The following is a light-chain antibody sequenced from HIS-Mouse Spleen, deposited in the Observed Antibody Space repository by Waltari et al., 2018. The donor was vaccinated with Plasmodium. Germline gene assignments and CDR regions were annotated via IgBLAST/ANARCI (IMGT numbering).Light chain of an antibody. CDR3: QTWGTGMGV. CDR1: SGHSRYA. V-gene: IGLV4-69*01. CDR2: LNSDGRH. J-gene: IGLJ2*01. Sequence: QLVLTQSPSASASLGASVKLTCTLSSGHSRYAIAWHKQQPEKGPRYLMKLNSDGRHSKGDGIPDRFSGSSSGAGRYLTISSLQSEDEADYYCQTWGTGMGVFGGGTKLTVL.